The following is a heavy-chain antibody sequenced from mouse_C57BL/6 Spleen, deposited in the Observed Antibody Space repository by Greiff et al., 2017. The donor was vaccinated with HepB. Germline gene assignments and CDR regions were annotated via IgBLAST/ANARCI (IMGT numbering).Heavy chain of an antibody. D-gene: IGHD4-1*01. CDR3: ARRVKLGRFDWYFDV. V-gene: IGHV1-50*01. CDR1: GYTFTSYW. J-gene: IGHJ1*03. CDR2: IDPSDSYT. Sequence: VQLQQPGAELVKPGASVKLSCKASGYTFTSYWMQWVKQRPGQGLEWIGEIDPSDSYTNYNQKFKGKATLTVDTSSSTAYMQLSSLTSEDSAVYYCARRVKLGRFDWYFDVWGTGTTVTVSS.